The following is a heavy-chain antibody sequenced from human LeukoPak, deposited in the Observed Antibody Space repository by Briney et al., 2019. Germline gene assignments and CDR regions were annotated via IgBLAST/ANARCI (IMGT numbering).Heavy chain of an antibody. Sequence: GGSLRLSCAASEFTFTDYWMSWVRQAPGKGLEWVANIKQDGSEKDYVDSVKGRFIISRDNAKNSLYLQMNSLRAEDTAVYYCACRGLYYYYMDVWGKGTTVTVSS. J-gene: IGHJ6*03. CDR1: EFTFTDYW. CDR3: ACRGLYYYYMDV. V-gene: IGHV3-7*01. D-gene: IGHD3-10*01. CDR2: IKQDGSEK.